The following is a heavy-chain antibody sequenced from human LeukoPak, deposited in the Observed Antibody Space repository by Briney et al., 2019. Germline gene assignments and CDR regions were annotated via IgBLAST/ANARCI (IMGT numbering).Heavy chain of an antibody. J-gene: IGHJ6*03. CDR3: ARALGYCSSTSCYGYYYYMDV. CDR2: ISSSSSYI. D-gene: IGHD2-2*01. CDR1: GFTFSSYS. V-gene: IGHV3-21*01. Sequence: GGSLRLSCAASGFTFSSYSMNWVRQAPGKGLEWVSSISSSSSYIYYADSVKGRFTISRDNAKNSLYLQMNSLRAEDTAVYYCARALGYCSSTSCYGYYYYMDVWGKGTTVTVSS.